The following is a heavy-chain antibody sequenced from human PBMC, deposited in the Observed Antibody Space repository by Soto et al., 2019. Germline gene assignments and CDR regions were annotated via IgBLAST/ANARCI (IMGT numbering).Heavy chain of an antibody. J-gene: IGHJ4*02. CDR3: AKPVGYYDSSDY. CDR2: ISGSGGYT. Sequence: EVQLLESGGGLVQPGGSRRLSCAASGFTFSTYALSWVRQPPGKGLEWVSTISGSGGYTYYADSVKGRFTISRDNAKNTLYLEINSLRAEDTAVDYCAKPVGYYDSSDYWGQGTLVTVSS. D-gene: IGHD3-22*01. CDR1: GFTFSTYA. V-gene: IGHV3-23*01.